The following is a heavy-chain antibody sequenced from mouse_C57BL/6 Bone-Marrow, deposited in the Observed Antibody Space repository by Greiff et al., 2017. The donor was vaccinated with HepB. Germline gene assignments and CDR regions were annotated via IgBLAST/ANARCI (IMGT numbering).Heavy chain of an antibody. Sequence: EVQVVESVAELVRPGASVKLSCTASGFNIKNTYMHWVKQRPEQGLEWSGRIDPANGNTKYAPKFQGKATITADTSSNTAYLHLTSLTSEDTAIYYCARYSNYVWYFDVWGTGTTVTVFS. V-gene: IGHV14-3*01. J-gene: IGHJ1*03. CDR1: GFNIKNTY. CDR2: IDPANGNT. CDR3: ARYSNYVWYFDV. D-gene: IGHD2-5*01.